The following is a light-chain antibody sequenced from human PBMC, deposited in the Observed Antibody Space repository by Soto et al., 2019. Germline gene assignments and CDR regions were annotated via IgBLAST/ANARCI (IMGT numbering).Light chain of an antibody. CDR1: QSVSSSS. CDR3: QQYVGSPPKYT. V-gene: IGKV3-20*01. J-gene: IGKJ2*01. Sequence: EIVLTQSPGTLSLSPGERATLSCRASQSVSSSSLACYQQKPGQAPRLLIYAASSRASGIPGRFSGSGSGTDFTLTISRLEPEDFAVYYCQQYVGSPPKYTFGQGTKLEIK. CDR2: AAS.